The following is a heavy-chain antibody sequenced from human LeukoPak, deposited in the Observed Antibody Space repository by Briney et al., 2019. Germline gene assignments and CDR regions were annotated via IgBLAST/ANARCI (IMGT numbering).Heavy chain of an antibody. CDR1: GDSVSSNSAA. J-gene: IGHJ6*02. V-gene: IGHV6-1*01. Sequence: SQTLSLTCAISGDSVSSNSAAWTWIRQSPSRGLEWLGRTYYRSKWYIDYAVSVKSRITINPDTSKNQLSLQLNSATPEDTAVYYCARAPSPLNKTIYFYYYGMDVWGQGTTVTVSS. CDR3: ARAPSPLNKTIYFYYYGMDV. D-gene: IGHD1-7*01. CDR2: TYYRSKWYI.